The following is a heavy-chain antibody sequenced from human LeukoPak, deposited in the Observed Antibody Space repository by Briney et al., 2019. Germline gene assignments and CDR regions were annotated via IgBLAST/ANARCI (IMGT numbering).Heavy chain of an antibody. J-gene: IGHJ4*02. Sequence: GGSLRLSCAASGVTVSSNYMSWVRQAPGKGLEWVSVIYCGGSTYYADSVKGRFTISRDNSKNTLYLQMNCLRAEDTAVYYCASEVRVAAAGTDYWRQGTLVTVSS. D-gene: IGHD6-13*01. V-gene: IGHV3-66*01. CDR3: ASEVRVAAAGTDY. CDR2: IYCGGST. CDR1: GVTVSSNY.